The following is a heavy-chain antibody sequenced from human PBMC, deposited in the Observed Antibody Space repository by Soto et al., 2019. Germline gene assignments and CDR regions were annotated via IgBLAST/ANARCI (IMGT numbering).Heavy chain of an antibody. D-gene: IGHD3-22*01. CDR2: IYPGDSDT. J-gene: IGHJ5*02. CDR1: GYSFTSYW. V-gene: IGHV5-51*01. Sequence: GESLKISCKGSGYSFTSYWIGWVSQMPGKGLEWIGIIYPGDSDTRYNPSFQGQVTISADKSISPAYLQWSSLKASDTVMNYCARHSYGAYYYDSSGYYWFDPWGQGTLVTVSS. CDR3: ARHSYGAYYYDSSGYYWFDP.